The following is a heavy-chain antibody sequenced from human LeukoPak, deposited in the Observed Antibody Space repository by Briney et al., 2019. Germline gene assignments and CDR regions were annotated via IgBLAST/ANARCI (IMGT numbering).Heavy chain of an antibody. CDR2: INPNSGGT. CDR1: GYTFTGYY. Sequence: ASVKVSCKASGYTFTGYYMHWVRQAPGQGLEWMGWINPNSGGTNYAQKFQGRVTMTRDTSISTAYMELSRLGSDDTAVYYCASTTVTTFYYYYYMDVWGKGTTVTVSS. J-gene: IGHJ6*03. V-gene: IGHV1-2*02. CDR3: ASTTVTTFYYYYYMDV. D-gene: IGHD4-17*01.